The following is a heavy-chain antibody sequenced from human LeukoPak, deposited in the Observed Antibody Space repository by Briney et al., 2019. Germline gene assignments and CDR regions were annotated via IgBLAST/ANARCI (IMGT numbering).Heavy chain of an antibody. V-gene: IGHV1-2*06. CDR1: GYTFTGYY. D-gene: IGHD3-22*01. Sequence: GASVKVSCKASGYTFTGYYMHWVRQAPGQGLEWMGRINPNSGGTNYAQKFQGRVTMTRDTSISTAYMELSRLRSDDTAVYYCARSQYPNYYDSSGPVDYWGQGTLVTVSS. J-gene: IGHJ4*02. CDR2: INPNSGGT. CDR3: ARSQYPNYYDSSGPVDY.